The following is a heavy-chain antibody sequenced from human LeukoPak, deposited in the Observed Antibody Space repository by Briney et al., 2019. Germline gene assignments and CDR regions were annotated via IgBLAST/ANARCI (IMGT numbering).Heavy chain of an antibody. J-gene: IGHJ4*02. V-gene: IGHV4-4*07. CDR2: IYTTGRT. Sequence: SETLPLTCDVSGVSIQSYWWSWVRKPAGKGLEWIGRIYTTGRTNYSPSFQSRVTMSIDVSSNQFSLTLRSVTAADTAVYYCARSGYTISAYHSDFWGQGAPVTVSS. D-gene: IGHD5-18*01. CDR3: ARSGYTISAYHSDF. CDR1: GVSIQSYW.